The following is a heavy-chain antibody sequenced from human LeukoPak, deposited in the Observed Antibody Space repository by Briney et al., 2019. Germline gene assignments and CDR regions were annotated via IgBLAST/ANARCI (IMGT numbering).Heavy chain of an antibody. Sequence: GGSLRLSCAASGFTFSDYYMSWIRQAPGKGLEWVSYISSSGSTIYYADSVKGRFTISRDNAKNSLYLQMNSLRAEDTAVYYCAKGPYSSSWLIIGYWGQGTLVTVSS. D-gene: IGHD6-13*01. CDR3: AKGPYSSSWLIIGY. J-gene: IGHJ4*02. CDR1: GFTFSDYY. V-gene: IGHV3-11*01. CDR2: ISSSGSTI.